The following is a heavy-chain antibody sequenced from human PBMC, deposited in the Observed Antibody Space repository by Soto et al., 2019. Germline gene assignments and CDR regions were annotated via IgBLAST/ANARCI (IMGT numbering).Heavy chain of an antibody. D-gene: IGHD1-26*01. Sequence: GGSLRLSCAASGFTFSSYAMHWVRQAPGKGLEYVSAISSNGGSTYYADSVKGRFTISRDNSKNTLYLQMGSLRAEDMAVYYCARASGSSPGGYFDIWGQGTMVTVSS. CDR1: GFTFSSYA. J-gene: IGHJ3*02. CDR3: ARASGSSPGGYFDI. V-gene: IGHV3-64*02. CDR2: ISSNGGST.